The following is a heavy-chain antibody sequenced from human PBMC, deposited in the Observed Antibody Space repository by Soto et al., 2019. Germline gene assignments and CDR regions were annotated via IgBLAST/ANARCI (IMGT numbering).Heavy chain of an antibody. Sequence: QVQLVQSGAEVKKPGSSVKVSCKASGGTFSSYAISWVRQAPGQGLEWMGGIIPIFGTANYAQKFQSRVTITADKSARTAYMELSSLRSEDTAVYYCAWHDSSGYYRHYFDYWGQGTLVTVSS. D-gene: IGHD3-22*01. CDR3: AWHDSSGYYRHYFDY. CDR2: IIPIFGTA. CDR1: GGTFSSYA. J-gene: IGHJ4*02. V-gene: IGHV1-69*06.